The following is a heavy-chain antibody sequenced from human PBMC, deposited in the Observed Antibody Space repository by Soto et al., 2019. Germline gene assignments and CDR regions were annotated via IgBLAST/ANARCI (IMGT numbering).Heavy chain of an antibody. J-gene: IGHJ5*02. CDR1: GGSISSYY. Sequence: SETLSLTCTVSGGSISSYYWSWIRQPPGKGLEWIGYIYYSGSTNYNPSLKSRVTISVDTSKNQFSLKLSSVTAADTAVYYFARDRLAAAGTRYRWFDPWGQGTLVTVSS. V-gene: IGHV4-59*01. D-gene: IGHD6-13*01. CDR3: ARDRLAAAGTRYRWFDP. CDR2: IYYSGST.